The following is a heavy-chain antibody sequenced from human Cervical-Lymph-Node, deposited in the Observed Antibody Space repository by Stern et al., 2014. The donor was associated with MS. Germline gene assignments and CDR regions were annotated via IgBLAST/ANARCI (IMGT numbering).Heavy chain of an antibody. CDR3: ASAGGWYEPDY. D-gene: IGHD6-19*01. J-gene: IGHJ4*02. Sequence: QMQLVQSGAEVKKPGASVKVSCKTSGDSFTTYAMHWVRQAPGQRLEWLGWISAGGDTKYSQKFQDRVTITRDTSASTAYMEVSSLKSEDTAIYYCASAGGWYEPDYWGQGTLVTVSS. V-gene: IGHV1-3*01. CDR1: GDSFTTYA. CDR2: ISAGGDT.